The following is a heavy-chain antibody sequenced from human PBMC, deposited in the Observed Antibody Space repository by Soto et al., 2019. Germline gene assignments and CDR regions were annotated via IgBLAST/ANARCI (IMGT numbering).Heavy chain of an antibody. CDR1: GYSFTSYY. D-gene: IGHD5-12*01. CDR3: ARGGLRPTYYYYYYGMDV. Sequence: ASVKVSCKASGYSFTSYYMYWVRQAPGQGLEWMGMINPSDGTTIYAQQFQGRVTMTRDTSTTTVYMELSSLRSEDTAVYYCARGGLRPTYYYYYYGMDVWG. V-gene: IGHV1-46*01. J-gene: IGHJ6*02. CDR2: INPSDGTT.